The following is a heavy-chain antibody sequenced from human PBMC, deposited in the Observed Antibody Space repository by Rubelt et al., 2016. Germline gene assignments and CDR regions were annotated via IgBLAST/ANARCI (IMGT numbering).Heavy chain of an antibody. J-gene: IGHJ3*02. D-gene: IGHD3/OR15-3a*01. V-gene: IGHV1-18*01. CDR1: GYTFTSYG. Sequence: QVQLVQSGAEVKKPGASVKVSCKASGYTFTSYGISWVRQAPGQGLEWMGWISAYNGNTNFAQKLQGRVTMTTDTSTSTAYMELRSLRSDDTAVYYGAGDLEVDWLKSDAFDIWGQGTMVTVSS. CDR2: ISAYNGNT. CDR3: AGDLEVDWLKSDAFDI.